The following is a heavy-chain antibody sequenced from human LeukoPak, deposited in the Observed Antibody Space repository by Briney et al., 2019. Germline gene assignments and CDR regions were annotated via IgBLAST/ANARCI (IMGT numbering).Heavy chain of an antibody. CDR2: VNPGESEI. D-gene: IGHD1-7*01. J-gene: IGHJ4*02. CDR1: GFMFSSNW. Sequence: PGGSLRLSCAASGFMFSSNWMTWVRQAPGKGLEWLANVNPGESEIYFADSMRGRFTISRDNAKNSLSLQINGLRADDTAVYYCARHSDWSYDYWGQGTLVTVSS. V-gene: IGHV3-7*01. CDR3: ARHSDWSYDY.